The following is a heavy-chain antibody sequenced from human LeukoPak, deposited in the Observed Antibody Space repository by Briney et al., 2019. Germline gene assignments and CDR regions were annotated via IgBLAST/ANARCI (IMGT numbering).Heavy chain of an antibody. V-gene: IGHV3-7*01. Sequence: GGSLRLSCAASGFTFSSYWMSWVRQAPGKGLEWVANILPDGSQKYYVDSVKGRFTISRDNSKNTLHLQMNSLRTEDTAFYYCARVGSGSYLKGYFDYWGQGTLVSVSS. D-gene: IGHD3-16*02. CDR3: ARVGSGSYLKGYFDY. CDR1: GFTFSSYW. J-gene: IGHJ4*02. CDR2: ILPDGSQK.